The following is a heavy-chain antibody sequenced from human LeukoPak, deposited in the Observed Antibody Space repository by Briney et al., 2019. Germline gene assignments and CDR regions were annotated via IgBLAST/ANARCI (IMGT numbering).Heavy chain of an antibody. V-gene: IGHV1-18*01. CDR3: ARGTYVDY. J-gene: IGHJ4*02. Sequence: SVKVSCKASGYTFTTYGISWVRQAPGQGLECMGWISAYNGNTNYAQNLQGRVTMTTDTSTSTAYMEVTSLRSDDTAVYYCARGTYVDYWGQGTLVTVSS. CDR1: GYTFTTYG. CDR2: ISAYNGNT.